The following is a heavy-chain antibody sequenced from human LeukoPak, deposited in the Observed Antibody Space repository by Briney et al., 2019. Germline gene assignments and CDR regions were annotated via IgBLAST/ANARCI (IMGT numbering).Heavy chain of an antibody. V-gene: IGHV4-30-2*01. Sequence: SQTLSLTCTVSGGSISSGGYYWSWIRQPPGKGLEWIGYIYHSGSTYYNPSLKSRVTISVDRSKNQFSLKLSSVTAADTAVYYCARGAAAAGLPFDYWGQGTLVTVSS. D-gene: IGHD6-13*01. CDR3: ARGAAAAGLPFDY. CDR1: GGSISSGGYY. J-gene: IGHJ4*02. CDR2: IYHSGST.